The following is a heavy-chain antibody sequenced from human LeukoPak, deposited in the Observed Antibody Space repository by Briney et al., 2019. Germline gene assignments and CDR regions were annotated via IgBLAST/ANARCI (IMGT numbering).Heavy chain of an antibody. CDR2: ISDCGGSR. CDR3: AGLYGGRYAY. CDR1: GFTLSSYA. V-gene: IGHV3-23*01. Sequence: GGSLRLSCTASGFTLSSYAMAWVRQAPGKGLDWVSTISDCGGSRFYADSVKGRFTISRDNSRNIVFLQINSLRAEDTAMYYCAGLYGGRYAYWGQGPLV. D-gene: IGHD2-15*01. J-gene: IGHJ4*02.